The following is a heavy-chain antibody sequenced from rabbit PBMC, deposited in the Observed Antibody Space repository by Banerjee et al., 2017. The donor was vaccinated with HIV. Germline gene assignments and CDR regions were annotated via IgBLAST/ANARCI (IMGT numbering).Heavy chain of an antibody. Sequence: QEQLEESGGDLVKPGRSLTLTCTASGFTFSSYYICWVRRAPGKGLEWIACINTSTGNTVYASWAKGRFTISKTSSTTVTLQMTSLTAADTATYFCARDLAGVIGWNFNLWGQGTLVTVS. J-gene: IGHJ4*01. CDR3: ARDLAGVIGWNFNL. V-gene: IGHV1S45*01. CDR1: GFTFSSYY. CDR2: INTSTGNT. D-gene: IGHD4-1*01.